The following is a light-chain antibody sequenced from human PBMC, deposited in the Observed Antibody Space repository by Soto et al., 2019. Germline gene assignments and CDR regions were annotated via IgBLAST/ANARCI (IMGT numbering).Light chain of an antibody. CDR2: WAS. Sequence: DILMSQSPDSLAVSLGERATINCKSRQSVLYSSINKNYLAWYQQKPGQPPKLLIYWASTRESGVPDRFSGSESGTDFTLTISSLQAEDVAVYYCQQYYNTPWTFGQGTKVDIK. CDR1: QSVLYSSINKNY. CDR3: QQYYNTPWT. J-gene: IGKJ1*01. V-gene: IGKV4-1*01.